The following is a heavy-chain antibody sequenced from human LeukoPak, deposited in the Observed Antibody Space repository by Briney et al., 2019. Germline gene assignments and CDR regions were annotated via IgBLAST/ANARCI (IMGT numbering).Heavy chain of an antibody. J-gene: IGHJ6*03. Sequence: PGGSLRLSCAASGFTFSGSAMHWVRQASGKGLEWVGSIRSKANSYATAYAASVKGRFTISRDDSKNTAYLQMNSLKTEDTAVYYCTSGYIVPAAIRDRYYYYYMDVWGKGTTVTVSS. CDR3: TSGYIVPAAIRDRYYYYYMDV. V-gene: IGHV3-73*01. CDR2: IRSKANSYAT. D-gene: IGHD2-2*02. CDR1: GFTFSGSA.